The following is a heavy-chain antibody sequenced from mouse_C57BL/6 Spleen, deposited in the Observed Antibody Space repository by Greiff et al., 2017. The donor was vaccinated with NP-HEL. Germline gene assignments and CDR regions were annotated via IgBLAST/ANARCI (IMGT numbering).Heavy chain of an antibody. V-gene: IGHV14-4*01. CDR1: GFNIKDDY. J-gene: IGHJ2*01. CDR2: IDPENGDT. CDR3: TFLYYFDY. Sequence: EVQLQQSGAELVRPGASVKLSCTASGFNIKDDYMHWVKQRPEQGLEWIGWIDPENGDTEYASKFQGKATITADTSSNTAYLQLSSLTSEDTAVYYCTFLYYFDYWGQGTTLAVSS. D-gene: IGHD2-3*01.